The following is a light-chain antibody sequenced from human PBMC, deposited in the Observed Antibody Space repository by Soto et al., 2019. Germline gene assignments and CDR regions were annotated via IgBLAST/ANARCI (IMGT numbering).Light chain of an antibody. J-gene: IGKJ5*01. CDR2: DAS. CDR3: QKRSNWPSIT. CDR1: QSVSSY. V-gene: IGKV3-11*01. Sequence: EIALTQSPATLSLSPGARATLSCRASQSVSSYLAWYQQKPGQAPRLLIYDASNRATGIPDRFSGSGSGTDFTLTISRLEPEDFAVYYCQKRSNWPSITFGQGTRLEIK.